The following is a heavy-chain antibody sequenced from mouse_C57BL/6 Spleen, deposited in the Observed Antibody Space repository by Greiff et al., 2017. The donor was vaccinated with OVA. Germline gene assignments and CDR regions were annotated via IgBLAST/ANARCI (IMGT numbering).Heavy chain of an antibody. V-gene: IGHV3-6*01. Sequence: VQLQQSGPGLVKPSQSLSLTCSVTGYSITSGYYWNWIRQFPGNKLEWMGYISYDGSNNYNPSLKNRISITRDTSKNQFFLKLNSVTTEDTATYYCARDKDFDYWGQGTTLTVSS. CDR2: ISYDGSN. J-gene: IGHJ2*01. CDR1: GYSITSGYY. D-gene: IGHD1-3*01. CDR3: ARDKDFDY.